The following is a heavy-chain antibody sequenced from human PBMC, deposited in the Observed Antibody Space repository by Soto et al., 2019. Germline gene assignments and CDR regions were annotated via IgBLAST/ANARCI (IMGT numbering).Heavy chain of an antibody. Sequence: ASVKVSCKASGGTFSSYAISWVRQAPGQGLEWMGGIIPIFGTANYAQKFQGRVTITADESTSTAYMELSSLRSEDTAVYYCARDRRSEKGIAAAGPLLPWCRMDVWGQGTTVTVSS. CDR1: GGTFSSYA. V-gene: IGHV1-69*13. J-gene: IGHJ6*02. CDR3: ARDRRSEKGIAAAGPLLPWCRMDV. D-gene: IGHD6-13*01. CDR2: IIPIFGTA.